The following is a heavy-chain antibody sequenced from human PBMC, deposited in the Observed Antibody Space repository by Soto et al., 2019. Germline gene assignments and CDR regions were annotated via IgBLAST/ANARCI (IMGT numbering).Heavy chain of an antibody. J-gene: IGHJ5*02. CDR3: ARYDSSCYGYPNWFDP. Sequence: QVQLQQWGAGLLKPSETLSLTCAVYGGSFSGYYWRWIRKPPGKGLAWIGEINHSGSTNYNPSLKIRVTRSVDTSKNQFSLKLSSVTAADTAVYDCARYDSSCYGYPNWFDPWGQGTLVTVSS. CDR2: INHSGST. D-gene: IGHD3-22*01. CDR1: GGSFSGYY. V-gene: IGHV4-34*01.